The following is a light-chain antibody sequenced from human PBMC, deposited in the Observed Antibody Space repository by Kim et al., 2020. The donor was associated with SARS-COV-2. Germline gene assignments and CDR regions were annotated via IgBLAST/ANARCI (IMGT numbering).Light chain of an antibody. Sequence: ASVGDRVTSTCRASQGSSSALDWYQQKPGKAPKLLIYDASSLESGVPSRFSGSGSGTDFTLTISSLHPEDFATYYCQQFNSYPLYTFGQGTNLEI. V-gene: IGKV1-13*02. CDR3: QQFNSYPLYT. J-gene: IGKJ2*01. CDR2: DAS. CDR1: QGSSSA.